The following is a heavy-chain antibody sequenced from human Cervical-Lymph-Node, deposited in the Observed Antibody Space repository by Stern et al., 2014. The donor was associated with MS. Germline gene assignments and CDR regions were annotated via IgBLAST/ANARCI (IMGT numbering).Heavy chain of an antibody. CDR2: FIPKFGRA. J-gene: IGHJ3*01. D-gene: IGHD6-19*01. Sequence: VQLVQSGAEVKKPGSSVKVSCQASGDTFSSYAVSWLRQAPGQGPEWMGTFIPKFGRANYAQKFQGRVTITADESTSTAYLELSSLRSEDTAVYYCARDSKEWLALAYAFDVWGQGTMVTVSS. V-gene: IGHV1-69*18. CDR1: GDTFSSYA. CDR3: ARDSKEWLALAYAFDV.